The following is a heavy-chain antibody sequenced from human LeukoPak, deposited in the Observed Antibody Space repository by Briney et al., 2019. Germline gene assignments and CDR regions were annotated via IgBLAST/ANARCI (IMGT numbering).Heavy chain of an antibody. Sequence: GASVKVPCQASGYTFTNYGINWVRQAPGQGLEWMGWISTSNGDTTYTQKFQGRVIMTTDTSTNTAYMEVRSLRSDDTAIYHCAREGLGELTLDYWGQGTLVIVST. CDR2: ISTSNGDT. CDR1: GYTFTNYG. CDR3: AREGLGELTLDY. J-gene: IGHJ4*02. D-gene: IGHD3-16*01. V-gene: IGHV1-18*01.